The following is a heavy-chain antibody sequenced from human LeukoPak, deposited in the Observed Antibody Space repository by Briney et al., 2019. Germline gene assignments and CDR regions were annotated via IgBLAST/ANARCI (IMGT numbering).Heavy chain of an antibody. CDR3: AKDRSYYDSSGYIYYFDY. Sequence: GGSLRLSCVASGFPFSAYAMSWVRQAPGKGLEWVSGISGSGVSTYYADSVKGRFTISRDNSKNTLYLQMNSLRAEDTAVYYCAKDRSYYDSSGYIYYFDYWGQGTLVTVSS. CDR2: ISGSGVST. CDR1: GFPFSAYA. J-gene: IGHJ4*02. D-gene: IGHD3-22*01. V-gene: IGHV3-23*01.